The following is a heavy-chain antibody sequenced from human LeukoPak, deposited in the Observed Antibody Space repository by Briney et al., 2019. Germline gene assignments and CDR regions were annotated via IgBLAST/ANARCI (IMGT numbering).Heavy chain of an antibody. J-gene: IGHJ4*02. Sequence: SETLSLTCTVSGGSISSSYYWGWIRQPPGKGLEWIGSVYHSGRTYYNPSLKSRVTISVDTSKKQFSLRLSSVTAADTAVYFCARESQWFGELLSNYFESWGQGTLVTVSS. CDR3: ARESQWFGELLSNYFES. V-gene: IGHV4-39*02. D-gene: IGHD3-10*01. CDR1: GGSISSSYY. CDR2: VYHSGRT.